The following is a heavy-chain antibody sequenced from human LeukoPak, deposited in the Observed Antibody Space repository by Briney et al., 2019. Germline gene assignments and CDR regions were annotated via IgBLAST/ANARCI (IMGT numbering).Heavy chain of an antibody. D-gene: IGHD2-8*02. Sequence: TAGSLRLSCAASGFTFSDSYMHWVRQASGKGLEWVGLIRTKTRNYAATYAESVKGRFTISRDDSKNTAYLQMNSLKMEDTAVYYCTRQNCTGGSCSYVDCWGQGTLVTVSS. V-gene: IGHV3-73*01. CDR2: IRTKTRNYAA. CDR1: GFTFSDSY. J-gene: IGHJ4*02. CDR3: TRQNCTGGSCSYVDC.